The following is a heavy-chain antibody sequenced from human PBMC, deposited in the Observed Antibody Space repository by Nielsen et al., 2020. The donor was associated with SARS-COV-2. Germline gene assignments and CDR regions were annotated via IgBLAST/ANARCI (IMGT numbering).Heavy chain of an antibody. D-gene: IGHD3-10*01. Sequence: WIRQPPGKGLEWVSSISSSSSYIYYADSVKGRFTISRDNAKNSLYLQMNSLRAEDTAVYYCARDGGVNTAMVHYYGMDVWGQGTTVTVSS. CDR3: ARDGGVNTAMVHYYGMDV. CDR2: ISSSSSYI. J-gene: IGHJ6*02. V-gene: IGHV3-21*04.